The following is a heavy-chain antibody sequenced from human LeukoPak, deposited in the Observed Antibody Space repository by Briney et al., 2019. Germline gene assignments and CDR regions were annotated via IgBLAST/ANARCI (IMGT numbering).Heavy chain of an antibody. CDR2: IIPIFGTA. D-gene: IGHD4-17*01. CDR1: GGTFSSYA. Sequence: SVKVSCKASGGTFSSYAISWVRQAPGQGLEWMGGIIPIFGTANYAQKFQGRVTITADESTSTAYMELSSLRSEDTAVYYCARGDREVTTFLDYWGQGTLVTVSS. V-gene: IGHV1-69*01. CDR3: ARGDREVTTFLDY. J-gene: IGHJ4*02.